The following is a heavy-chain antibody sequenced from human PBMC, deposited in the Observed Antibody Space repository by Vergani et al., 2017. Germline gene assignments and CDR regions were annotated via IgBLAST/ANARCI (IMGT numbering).Heavy chain of an antibody. D-gene: IGHD7-27*01. Sequence: QVQLVQSGAEVKKPGASVKVSCKASGYTFSGYYMHWVRQAPGQGLEWMGRINPNSGGTNYAQKFQGRGTMTRDPSISTAYMELSRLRSDDTAVYYCARDRLTGDAFDIWGQGTMVTVSS. J-gene: IGHJ3*02. CDR3: ARDRLTGDAFDI. CDR2: INPNSGGT. CDR1: GYTFSGYY. V-gene: IGHV1-2*06.